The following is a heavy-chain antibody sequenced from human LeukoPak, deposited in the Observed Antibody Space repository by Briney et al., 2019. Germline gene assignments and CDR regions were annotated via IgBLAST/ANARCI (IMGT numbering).Heavy chain of an antibody. V-gene: IGHV3-64*01. CDR1: GGSISSSN. D-gene: IGHD6-19*01. CDR3: ARGRDSSGWYNPFDY. Sequence: ETLSLTCAVSGGSISSSNWWSWVRQAPGKGLEYVSAISSNGGSTYYANSVKGRFTISRDNSKNTLYLQMGSLRAEDMAVYYCARGRDSSGWYNPFDYWGQGTLVTVSS. J-gene: IGHJ4*02. CDR2: ISSNGGST.